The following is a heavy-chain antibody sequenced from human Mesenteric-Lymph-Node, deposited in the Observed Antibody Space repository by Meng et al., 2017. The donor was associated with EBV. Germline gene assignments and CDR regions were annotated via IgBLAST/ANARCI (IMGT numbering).Heavy chain of an antibody. J-gene: IGHJ4*02. CDR3: ASFAVGATTYFDY. V-gene: IGHV4-59*01. CDR2: IYYSGST. D-gene: IGHD1-26*01. CDR1: GGSISSYY. Sequence: QVQLQESGPGLVKPSETLSLTCTVSGGSISSYYWSWIRQPPGKGLEWIGYIYYSGSTNYNPSLKSRVTISVDTSKNQFSLKLSSVTAADTAVYYCASFAVGATTYFDYWGQGTLVTVSS.